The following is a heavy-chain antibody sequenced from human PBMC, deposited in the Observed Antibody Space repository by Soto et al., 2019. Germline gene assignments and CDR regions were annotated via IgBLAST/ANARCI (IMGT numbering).Heavy chain of an antibody. CDR2: ISGYNGNK. V-gene: IGHV1-18*01. CDR1: GYTFTTSG. J-gene: IGHJ3*02. Sequence: QIQLLQSGAEVKPPGASVKVSCKASGYTFTTSGISWVRQAPGQGLEWMGWISGYNGNKYYAQRLQGRVTMTTDTSTGTVYMELRSLRSDDTAVYFCARQYCGGNCYTHDPIDMWCQGTMVTVSS. D-gene: IGHD2-21*01. CDR3: ARQYCGGNCYTHDPIDM.